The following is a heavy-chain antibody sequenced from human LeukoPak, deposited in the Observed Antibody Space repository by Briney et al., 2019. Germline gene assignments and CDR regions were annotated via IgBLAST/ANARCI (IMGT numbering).Heavy chain of an antibody. J-gene: IGHJ4*02. CDR2: INSDGGDT. CDR3: AVQSFDY. Sequence: PGGSLRLSCSASGFTFSNYVMHRVRQAPGKGLEYVSGINSDGGDTQYTASVKGRFTVSRDNSENTLYLQMSSLRPEDTAVYYCAVQSFDYWGQGTLVTVSS. CDR1: GFTFSNYV. V-gene: IGHV3-64D*06.